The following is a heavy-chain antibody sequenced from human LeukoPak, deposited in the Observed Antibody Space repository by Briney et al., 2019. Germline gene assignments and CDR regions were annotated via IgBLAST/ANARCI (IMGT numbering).Heavy chain of an antibody. CDR1: GVSISSGDYY. Sequence: NPSETLSLTCTVSGVSISSGDYYWSWIRQPPGKGLERIGYIYYSGSTYYNPSLKSRVTISVDRSKNQFSLKLSSVTAADTAVYYCAREDYTIGFDPWGQGTLVTVSS. V-gene: IGHV4-30-4*01. D-gene: IGHD4-11*01. J-gene: IGHJ5*02. CDR3: AREDYTIGFDP. CDR2: IYYSGST.